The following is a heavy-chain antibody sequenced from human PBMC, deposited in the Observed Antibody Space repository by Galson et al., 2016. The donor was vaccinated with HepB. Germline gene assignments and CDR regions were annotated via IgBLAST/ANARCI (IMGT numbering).Heavy chain of an antibody. Sequence: SLRLSCAASGFGFRSYGMHWVRQAPGKGLEWVAGISYDGTNTYYADSVKGRFTISRDNPKNTLYLQMNSLRAEDTAVYFCAKDAILGCGRDCYVDYWGQGTLVTVSS. J-gene: IGHJ4*02. D-gene: IGHD2-21*02. CDR3: AKDAILGCGRDCYVDY. CDR1: GFGFRSYG. CDR2: ISYDGTNT. V-gene: IGHV3-30*18.